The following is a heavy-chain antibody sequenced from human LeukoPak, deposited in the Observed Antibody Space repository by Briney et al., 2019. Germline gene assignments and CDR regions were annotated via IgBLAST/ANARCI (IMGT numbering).Heavy chain of an antibody. V-gene: IGHV4-34*01. CDR3: ARGPDFWSGYPNYYYYYGMDV. CDR2: INHSGST. D-gene: IGHD3-3*01. J-gene: IGHJ6*02. CDR1: GGSFSGYY. Sequence: SETLPLTCAVHGGSFSGYYWSWIRQPPGKGLEWIGEINHSGSTNYNPSLKSRVTISVDTSKNQFSLKLSSVTAADTAVYYCARGPDFWSGYPNYYYYYGMDVWGQGTTVTVSS.